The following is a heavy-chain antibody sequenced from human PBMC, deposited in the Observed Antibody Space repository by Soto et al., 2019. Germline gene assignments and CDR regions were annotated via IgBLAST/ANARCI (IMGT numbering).Heavy chain of an antibody. CDR1: GFTFSSYA. CDR2: ISYDGSNK. Sequence: GGSLRLSCAASGFTFSSYAMHWVRQAPGKGLEWVAVISYDGSNKYYADSVKGRFTISRDNSKNTLYLQMNSLRAEDTAVYYCARDWGLEYWGQGTLVTVSS. CDR3: ARDWGLEY. J-gene: IGHJ4*02. V-gene: IGHV3-30-3*01. D-gene: IGHD3-16*01.